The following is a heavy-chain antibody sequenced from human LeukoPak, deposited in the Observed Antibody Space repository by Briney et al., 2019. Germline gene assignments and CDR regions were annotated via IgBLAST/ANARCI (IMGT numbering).Heavy chain of an antibody. J-gene: IGHJ6*03. CDR3: AKDPSFDYYYYYMDV. CDR2: IRYDGSNK. D-gene: IGHD2/OR15-2a*01. V-gene: IGHV3-30*02. CDR1: GFTFSSYG. Sequence: GGSLRLSCAASGFTFSSYGMHWVRQAPGKGLEWVAFIRYDGSNKYYADSVKGRFTISRDNSKNTLYLQMNSLRAEDTAVYYCAKDPSFDYYYYYMDVWGKGTTVTVSS.